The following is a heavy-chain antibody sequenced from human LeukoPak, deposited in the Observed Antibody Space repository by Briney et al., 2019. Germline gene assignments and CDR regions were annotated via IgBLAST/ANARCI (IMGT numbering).Heavy chain of an antibody. Sequence: SETLSLTCTVSGGSISTYYWGWIRQPPGKGLEWIGYIYYSGSTSYSPSLKSRVTMSVDTSKNQFALKLSSVTAADPAVYYCARDSFLYSDSGSYSYHGLDLWGPGTTVTVSS. CDR2: IYYSGST. D-gene: IGHD3-10*01. V-gene: IGHV4-59*01. CDR3: ARDSFLYSDSGSYSYHGLDL. J-gene: IGHJ6*02. CDR1: GGSISTYY.